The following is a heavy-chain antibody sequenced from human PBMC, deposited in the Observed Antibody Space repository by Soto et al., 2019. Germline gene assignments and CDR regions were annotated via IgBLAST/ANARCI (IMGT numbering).Heavy chain of an antibody. CDR2: IYHSGST. V-gene: IGHV4-4*02. Sequence: QVQLQESGPGLVKPSGTLSLTCAVSGGSISSGNGWSWVRQPPGKGLEWIGEIYHSGSTNYNPSLKRRVTISVDNSKNQYSLKLSSVTAAATAVYYCARGVVTSVVTHFDYWGQGTLVTVSS. D-gene: IGHD4-17*01. J-gene: IGHJ4*02. CDR1: GGSISSGNG. CDR3: ARGVVTSVVTHFDY.